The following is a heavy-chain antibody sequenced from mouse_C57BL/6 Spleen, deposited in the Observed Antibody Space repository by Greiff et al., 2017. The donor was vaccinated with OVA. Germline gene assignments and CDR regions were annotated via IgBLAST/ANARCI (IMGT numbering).Heavy chain of an antibody. J-gene: IGHJ1*03. Sequence: EVQVVESGGGLVQPKGSLKLSCAASGFTFNTYAMHWVRQAPGKGLEWVARIRSKSSNYATYYADSVKDRFTISRDDSQSMLYLQKNNLKTEDTTVCYCVREEFLFDVWGTGTTVTVSS. CDR2: IRSKSSNYAT. V-gene: IGHV10-3*01. CDR3: VREEFLFDV. CDR1: GFTFNTYA.